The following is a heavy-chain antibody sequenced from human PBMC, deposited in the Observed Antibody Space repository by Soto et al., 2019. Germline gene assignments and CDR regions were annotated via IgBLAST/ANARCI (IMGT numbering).Heavy chain of an antibody. CDR3: AHRPSYCSGGSCYSGFDY. V-gene: IGHV2-5*02. D-gene: IGHD2-15*01. Sequence: QITLKESGPTLVKPTQTLTLTCTFSGFSLSTSGVGVGWIRQPPGKALEWLALIYWDDDKRYSPSLKSRLTITKDTSKNQVVLTMTNMDPVDTASYYCAHRPSYCSGGSCYSGFDYWGQGTLVTVSA. CDR2: IYWDDDK. CDR1: GFSLSTSGVG. J-gene: IGHJ4*02.